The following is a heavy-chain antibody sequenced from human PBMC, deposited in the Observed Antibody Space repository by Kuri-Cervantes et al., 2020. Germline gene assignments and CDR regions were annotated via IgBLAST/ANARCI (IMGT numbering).Heavy chain of an antibody. CDR2: IYYSGST. D-gene: IGHD3-3*01. Sequence: ESLKISCTVSGGSISSYYWGWIRQPPGKGLEWIGSIYYSGSTYYNPSLKSRVTISVDTSKNRFSLKLSSVTAADTAVYYCARWYYDFWSGYSIYGMDVWGQGTTVTVSS. CDR3: ARWYYDFWSGYSIYGMDV. V-gene: IGHV4-39*07. CDR1: GGSISSYY. J-gene: IGHJ6*02.